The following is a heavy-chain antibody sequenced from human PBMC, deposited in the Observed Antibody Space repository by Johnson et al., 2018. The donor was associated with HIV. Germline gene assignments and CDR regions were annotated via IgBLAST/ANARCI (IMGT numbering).Heavy chain of an antibody. V-gene: IGHV3-30-3*01. Sequence: VQLVESGGGVVQPGRSLRLSCAGSAFTFSSYAMNWVRQAPGKGLEWVAVISYDGSNGYYADSVKGRFTISRDNSKNTLYLQMNSLRAEDTAVYYCAREVWLTMSLWGQGTMVTVSS. CDR3: AREVWLTMSL. CDR2: ISYDGSNG. D-gene: IGHD3-10*02. J-gene: IGHJ3*01. CDR1: AFTFSSYA.